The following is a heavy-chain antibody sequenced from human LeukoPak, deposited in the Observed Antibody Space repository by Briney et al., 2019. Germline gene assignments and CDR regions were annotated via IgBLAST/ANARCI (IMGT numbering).Heavy chain of an antibody. CDR1: GFTFSNFA. CDR3: AKDIVVVPAAYDAFDI. J-gene: IGHJ3*02. CDR2: ISGSGGSI. V-gene: IGHV3-23*01. D-gene: IGHD2-2*01. Sequence: GGSLRLSCAASGFTFSNFAMTWVRQAPGKGLEWVSAISGSGGSIYYADSVKGRFTISRDNSKNTLYLQMNSLRAEDTAVYYCAKDIVVVPAAYDAFDIWGQGTMVTVSS.